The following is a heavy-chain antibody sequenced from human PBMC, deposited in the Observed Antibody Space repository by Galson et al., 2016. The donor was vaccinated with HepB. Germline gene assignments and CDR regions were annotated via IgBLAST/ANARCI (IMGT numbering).Heavy chain of an antibody. D-gene: IGHD4-11*01. Sequence: SETLSLTCTVSDDSINSSRYYWGWIRQPPGKGLEWNGSLYYSGDHFYTPSLKTRITLSVDTPKKQFPLRLNSVTAADTAVYYCARHGPVTTHFYWGQGTLVTVSS. V-gene: IGHV4-39*01. CDR1: DDSINSSRYY. CDR2: LYYSGDH. J-gene: IGHJ4*02. CDR3: ARHGPVTTHFY.